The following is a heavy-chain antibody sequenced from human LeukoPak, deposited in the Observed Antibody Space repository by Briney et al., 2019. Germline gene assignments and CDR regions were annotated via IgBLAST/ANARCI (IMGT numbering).Heavy chain of an antibody. J-gene: IGHJ4*02. V-gene: IGHV1-18*01. CDR1: SYPFTRYG. CDR2: ISGSNGNT. D-gene: IGHD3-10*01. CDR3: ARSGRGTYYYFGL. Sequence: ASVKVSCMASSYPFTRYGISWVRQAPGQGLEWMGWISGSNGNTNYAQKFRGRVTMTADTSTSTAYMELRSLTSDDTAVYYCARSGRGTYYYFGLWGQGNLVTVSS.